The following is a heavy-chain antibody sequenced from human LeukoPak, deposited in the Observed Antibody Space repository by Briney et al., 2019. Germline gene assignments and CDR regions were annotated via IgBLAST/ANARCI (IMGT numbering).Heavy chain of an antibody. V-gene: IGHV4-59*01. Sequence: SETLSLTCSVSGGSISSYYWSWTRQPPGKGLEWIGYIYYSGSTNYNPSLKSRVTISVDTSKNQFSLKLSSVTAADTAVYYCASSSTRHYYYYYMDVWGKGTTVTVSS. CDR2: IYYSGST. CDR3: ASSSTRHYYYYYMDV. D-gene: IGHD2-2*01. CDR1: GGSISSYY. J-gene: IGHJ6*03.